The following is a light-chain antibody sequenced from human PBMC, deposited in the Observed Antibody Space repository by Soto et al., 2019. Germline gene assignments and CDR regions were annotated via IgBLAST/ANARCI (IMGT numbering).Light chain of an antibody. CDR1: EDITNY. CDR2: GAS. CDR3: QQYENLPLP. V-gene: IGKV1-33*01. Sequence: DIQMTQSPSSLSASVGDRVTITCQASEDITNYLSWYQQKPGKAPDLLIYGASNLETGVPSRFSGGGSGTDFTFTISSLQPEDIGTYYCQQYENLPLPFGPGTKVQIK. J-gene: IGKJ3*01.